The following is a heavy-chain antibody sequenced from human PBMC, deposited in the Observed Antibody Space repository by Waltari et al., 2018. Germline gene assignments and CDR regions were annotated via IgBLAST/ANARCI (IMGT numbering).Heavy chain of an antibody. CDR1: GFPVRSST. Sequence: EVQLVESGGGLVQPGGFLRLSCAGSGFPVRSSTMHWVRQAPGKGLEWVSGIIGIGDITSYADSVKGRFTISRDTSKNTLYLLLNSLRPGDTAIYYCASAPRPEVSAPFDFWGRGTLVTVSS. J-gene: IGHJ4*02. V-gene: IGHV3-23*04. CDR3: ASAPRPEVSAPFDF. D-gene: IGHD2-8*01. CDR2: IIGIGDIT.